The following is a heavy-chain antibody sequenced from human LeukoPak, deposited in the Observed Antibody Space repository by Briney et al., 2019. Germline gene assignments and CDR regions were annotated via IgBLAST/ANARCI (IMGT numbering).Heavy chain of an antibody. CDR2: VYNTGST. CDR1: GGSLTTHY. J-gene: IGHJ3*02. V-gene: IGHV4-4*07. CDR3: ARDLLGDYGTFDI. D-gene: IGHD4-17*01. Sequence: PSETLSLTCTVSGGSLTTHYWSWIRQPAGREVEWIGRVYNTGSTKYNPSLESRVTMSVDTSSNRFSLRLRSVTAADTAVYYCARDLLGDYGTFDIWGQGAMVTVSS.